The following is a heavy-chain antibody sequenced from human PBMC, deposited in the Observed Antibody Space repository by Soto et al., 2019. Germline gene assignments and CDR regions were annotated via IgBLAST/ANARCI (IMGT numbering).Heavy chain of an antibody. J-gene: IGHJ4*02. Sequence: PSETLSLTCTVSGGSVSSGSYYWSWIRQPPGKGLEWIGYIYYSGSTNYNPSLKSRVTISVDTSKNQFSLKLSSVTAADTAVYYCANLSGRVPSWGQGTLVTVSS. CDR3: ANLSGRVPS. CDR2: IYYSGST. D-gene: IGHD3-16*02. CDR1: GGSVSSGSYY. V-gene: IGHV4-61*01.